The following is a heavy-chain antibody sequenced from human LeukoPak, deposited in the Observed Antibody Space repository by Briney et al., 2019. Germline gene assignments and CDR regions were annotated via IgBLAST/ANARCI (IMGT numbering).Heavy chain of an antibody. CDR2: IYPGDSDT. V-gene: IGHV5-51*01. CDR3: ARLDCSGGSCYSHYYYYGMDV. J-gene: IGHJ6*02. Sequence: GESLKISCKGSGYSFTSYWIGWVRQMPGKGLEWMGIIYPGDSDTRYSPSFQGQVTISADKSISTAYLQWSSLKASDTAMYYCARLDCSGGSCYSHYYYYGMDVWGQGTTVTVSS. D-gene: IGHD2-15*01. CDR1: GYSFTSYW.